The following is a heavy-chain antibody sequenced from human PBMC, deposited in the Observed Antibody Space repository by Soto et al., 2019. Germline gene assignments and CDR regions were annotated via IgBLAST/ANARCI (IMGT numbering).Heavy chain of an antibody. CDR3: ARVPPTTGAYNWFDP. CDR2: MNPNSGNT. J-gene: IGHJ5*02. V-gene: IGHV1-8*01. D-gene: IGHD1-26*01. Sequence: ASVKVSCKASGYTFTSYDINWVRQATGQGLEWMGWMNPNSGNTGYAQKFQGRVTMTRNTSISTAYMELSSLRSEDTAVYYCARVPPTTGAYNWFDPWGQGTLVTVSS. CDR1: GYTFTSYD.